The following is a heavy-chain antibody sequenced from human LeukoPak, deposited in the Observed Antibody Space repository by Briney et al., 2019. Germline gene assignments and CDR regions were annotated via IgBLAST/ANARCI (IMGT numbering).Heavy chain of an antibody. V-gene: IGHV1-2*02. Sequence: GASVKVSCKASGYTFTGYYMHWVRQAPGQGLEWMGWINPNSGGTNYAQKLQGRVTMTTDTSTSTAYMELRSLRSDDTAVYYCARFPVAGDVYYYYYYMDVWGKGTTVTVSS. D-gene: IGHD6-19*01. J-gene: IGHJ6*03. CDR1: GYTFTGYY. CDR2: INPNSGGT. CDR3: ARFPVAGDVYYYYYYMDV.